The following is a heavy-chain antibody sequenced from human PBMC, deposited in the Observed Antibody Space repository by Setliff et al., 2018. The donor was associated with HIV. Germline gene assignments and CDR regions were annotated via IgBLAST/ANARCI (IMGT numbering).Heavy chain of an antibody. CDR3: TRDGSGWSQD. V-gene: IGHV3-7*01. D-gene: IGHD6-19*01. CDR1: GFTFSSYW. CDR2: TRQDEGEK. J-gene: IGHJ4*02. Sequence: GGSLRLSCAASGFTFSSYWMGWVRQTPGKRLEWVANTRQDEGEKFYVDSVRGRFTISRDKAKNFLYLQMNGLRAEDTAVSYCTRDGSGWSQDWGQGTMVTVSS.